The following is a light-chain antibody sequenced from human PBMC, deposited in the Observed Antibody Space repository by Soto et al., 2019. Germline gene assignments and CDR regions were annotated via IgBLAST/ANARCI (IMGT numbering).Light chain of an antibody. J-gene: IGKJ4*01. CDR2: DAS. CDR1: QSVSSY. V-gene: IGKV3-11*01. CDR3: QQRGNWPLT. Sequence: EIVLTQSPATLSLSPGERATLSCRASQSVSSYLAWYQQKPGQAPRLLIYDASTRAAGLPARFSGSGSGTDFTLTISSLEPEDFAVYYCQQRGNWPLTFGGGTKVDIK.